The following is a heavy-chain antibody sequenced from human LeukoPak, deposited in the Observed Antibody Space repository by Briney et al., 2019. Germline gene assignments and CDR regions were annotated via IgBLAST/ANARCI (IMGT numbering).Heavy chain of an antibody. CDR2: IYPDDSDT. CDR1: GYRFTSYW. D-gene: IGHD2-15*01. CDR3: AGLPYCSGGSCSHFDY. Sequence: GESLKISCKGSGYRFTSYWIAWVRQMPGKGLEWMGIIYPDDSDTRYSPSFQGQVTMSADKSISTAYLQWSSLKASDTAMYYCAGLPYCSGGSCSHFDYWGQGTLDTVSS. J-gene: IGHJ4*02. V-gene: IGHV5-51*01.